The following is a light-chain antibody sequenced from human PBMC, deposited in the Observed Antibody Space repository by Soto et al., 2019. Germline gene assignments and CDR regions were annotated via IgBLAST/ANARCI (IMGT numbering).Light chain of an antibody. V-gene: IGLV2-14*01. CDR1: SSDVAGYNY. J-gene: IGLJ2*01. CDR2: EVS. CDR3: NSYTTSTTLV. Sequence: QSVLTQPASVSGSPGQSIPISCTGTSSDVAGYNYVSWYQHHPGKAPKLVIYEVSNRPSGVSNRFSGSKSGNTASLTISGLQAEDEADYYCNSYTTSTTLVFGGGTKLTVL.